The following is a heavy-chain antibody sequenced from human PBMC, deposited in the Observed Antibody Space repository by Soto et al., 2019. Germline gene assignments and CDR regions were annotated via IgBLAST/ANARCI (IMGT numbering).Heavy chain of an antibody. Sequence: ELQLAESGGGLVQPGGSLRLSCAASEFTFSRQWMSWVRQAPGRGLEWVVNIKEDGSEKNYVDSVKGRFTISRDNGKNSLYLQMNSLRVEDTAVYYCARDFGWGSHDDWGQGTLVTVSS. D-gene: IGHD3-10*01. J-gene: IGHJ4*02. CDR2: IKEDGSEK. CDR1: EFTFSRQW. V-gene: IGHV3-7*03. CDR3: ARDFGWGSHDD.